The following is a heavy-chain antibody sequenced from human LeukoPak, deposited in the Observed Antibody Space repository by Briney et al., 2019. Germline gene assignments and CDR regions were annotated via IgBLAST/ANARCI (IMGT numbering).Heavy chain of an antibody. J-gene: IGHJ4*02. Sequence: GGSLRLSCAASGFTFSSHWMHWVRQAPGKGLVWVSRINSDGSITNYADSVKGRFTISRDNAKNILYLQINSLKAEDTAVYYCTSPMWDTVTHDYWGQGTLVTVSS. CDR1: GFTFSSHW. D-gene: IGHD5-18*01. CDR3: TSPMWDTVTHDY. V-gene: IGHV3-74*01. CDR2: INSDGSIT.